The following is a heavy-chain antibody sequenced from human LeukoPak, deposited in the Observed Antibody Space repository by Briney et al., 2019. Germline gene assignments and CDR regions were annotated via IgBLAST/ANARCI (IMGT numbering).Heavy chain of an antibody. CDR3: ARLNYDFWSGVWEGYYMDV. D-gene: IGHD3-3*01. CDR2: IREDGSEK. V-gene: IGHV3-7*01. J-gene: IGHJ6*03. CDR1: GLTFSISG. Sequence: GGSLRLSCAVSGLTFSISGIHWVRQAPGKGLEWVANIREDGSEKYYVDSVKGRFTISRDNAKNSLYLQVNSLRAEDTAVYYCARLNYDFWSGVWEGYYMDVWGKGTTVTVSS.